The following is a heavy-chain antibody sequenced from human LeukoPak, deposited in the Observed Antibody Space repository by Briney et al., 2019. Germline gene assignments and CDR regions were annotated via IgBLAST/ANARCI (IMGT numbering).Heavy chain of an antibody. CDR2: INHSGST. Sequence: KSSGTLSLTCAVSGGSISSSNWWSWVRQPPGKGLEWIGEINHSGSTNYNPSPKSRVTISVDTSKNQFSLKLSSVTAADTAVYYCARVGNHDAFDIWGQGTMVTVSS. CDR1: GGSISSSNW. J-gene: IGHJ3*02. CDR3: ARVGNHDAFDI. V-gene: IGHV4-4*02. D-gene: IGHD1-14*01.